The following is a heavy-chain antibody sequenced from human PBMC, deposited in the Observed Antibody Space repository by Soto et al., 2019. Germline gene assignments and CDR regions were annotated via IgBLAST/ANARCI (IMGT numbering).Heavy chain of an antibody. J-gene: IGHJ4*02. CDR2: ISTSGAAT. CDR3: ANSNHQWPIGF. CDR1: SLTFSTYD. Sequence: GSLRISYAASSLTFSTYDMSRVRQAPGKELEWVSSISTSGAATYYAASVRGRFSISRDNSKSELYLQLSSLRAEDTAVYYCANSNHQWPIGFWAQGP. V-gene: IGHV3-23*01. D-gene: IGHD2-8*01.